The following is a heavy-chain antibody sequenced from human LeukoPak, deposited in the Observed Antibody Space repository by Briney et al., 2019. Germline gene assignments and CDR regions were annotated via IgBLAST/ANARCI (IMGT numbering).Heavy chain of an antibody. CDR1: GFTFSTVW. CDR3: ATYRGEGAYHDH. J-gene: IGHJ4*02. CDR2: INQGGSVK. D-gene: IGHD1-26*01. Sequence: SGGSLRLSCAASGFTFSTVWLSWVRQAPGKGLEWVANINQGGSVKNYLDSVKGRFTISRDDTMNSMSLQMSSLRAEDTAVYYCATYRGEGAYHDHWGQGTRVTVSS. V-gene: IGHV3-7*01.